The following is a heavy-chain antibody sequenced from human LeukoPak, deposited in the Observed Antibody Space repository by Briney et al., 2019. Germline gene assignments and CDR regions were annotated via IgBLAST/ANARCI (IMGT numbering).Heavy chain of an antibody. CDR1: GYTFTGYY. CDR3: ARVTIFGVVIMGAAAFDI. D-gene: IGHD3-3*01. CDR2: INPNSGGT. Sequence: ASVKVSCKASGYTFTGYYMHWVRQAPGQGLEWMGWINPNSGGTNYAQKFQGRVTMTRDTSISTAYMELSRPRSDDTAVYYCARVTIFGVVIMGAAAFDIWGQGTMVTVSS. J-gene: IGHJ3*02. V-gene: IGHV1-2*02.